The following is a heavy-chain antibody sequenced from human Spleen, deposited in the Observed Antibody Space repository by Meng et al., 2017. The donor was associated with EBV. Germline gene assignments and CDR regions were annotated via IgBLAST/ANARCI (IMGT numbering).Heavy chain of an antibody. V-gene: IGHV1-69*01. J-gene: IGHJ4*02. CDR3: ARESGRGYTPDY. CDR1: GGAFSNSA. CDR2: LIPIFGTP. Sequence: QVQVVQSGAEVKKXXSSVKVSCKASGGAFSNSAISWVRQASGQGLEWMGGLIPIFGTPNYAQKYQDRVTITADESTSTAYMELSSLRSEDTAVYYCARESGRGYTPDYWGQGTLVTVSS. D-gene: IGHD3-10*01.